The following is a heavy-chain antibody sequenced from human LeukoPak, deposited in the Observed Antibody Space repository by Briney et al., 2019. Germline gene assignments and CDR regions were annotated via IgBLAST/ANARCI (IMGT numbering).Heavy chain of an antibody. CDR3: AKGSQYSGSRAIYPRLDY. J-gene: IGHJ4*02. V-gene: IGHV3-23*01. Sequence: GGSLRLSCAASGFTFSSYAMSWVRQAPGKGLEWVSAISGSGGSTYYADSVKGRFTISRDNSKNTLYLQMNSLRAEDTAVYYCAKGSQYSGSRAIYPRLDYWGQGTLVTVSS. CDR2: ISGSGGST. CDR1: GFTFSSYA. D-gene: IGHD1-26*01.